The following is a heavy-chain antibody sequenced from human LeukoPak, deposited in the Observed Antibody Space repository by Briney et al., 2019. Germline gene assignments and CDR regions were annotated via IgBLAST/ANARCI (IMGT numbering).Heavy chain of an antibody. Sequence: ASVKVSCKASGYTFTSYGISWVRQAPGQGLEWMGWISAHNGNTNYAQKLQGRVTMTTDTSTSTAYMELRSLRSDDTAVYYCASSAAYAFWSGYYSDYWGQGTLVTVSS. V-gene: IGHV1-18*01. D-gene: IGHD3-3*01. CDR1: GYTFTSYG. CDR2: ISAHNGNT. J-gene: IGHJ4*02. CDR3: ASSAAYAFWSGYYSDY.